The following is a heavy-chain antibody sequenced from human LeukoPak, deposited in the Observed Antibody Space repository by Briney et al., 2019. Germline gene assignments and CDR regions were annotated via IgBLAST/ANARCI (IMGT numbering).Heavy chain of an antibody. Sequence: GGSLRLSCATSGFTFNTYTMNWVRQAPGKGLEWVSSITASSTAIYSADSVKGRFTISRDNAKNFLYLQMNSLRAEDTAVYYCARTYYDILTGYNPYFDYWGQGILVTVSS. CDR3: ARTYYDILTGYNPYFDY. CDR2: ITASSTAI. D-gene: IGHD3-9*01. J-gene: IGHJ4*02. CDR1: GFTFNTYT. V-gene: IGHV3-21*01.